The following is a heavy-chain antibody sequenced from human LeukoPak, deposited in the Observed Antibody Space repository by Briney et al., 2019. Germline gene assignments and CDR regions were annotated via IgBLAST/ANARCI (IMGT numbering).Heavy chain of an antibody. Sequence: SETLSLTCTVSGGSISSYYWSWIRQPPGKGLEWIGYIYYSGSTNYNPSLKSRVTISVDTSKNQFSLRLTSVTAADTAVYYCARDRIGITMIDWGQGILVTVPS. V-gene: IGHV4-59*01. CDR2: IYYSGST. D-gene: IGHD3-22*01. CDR1: GGSISSYY. CDR3: ARDRIGITMID. J-gene: IGHJ4*02.